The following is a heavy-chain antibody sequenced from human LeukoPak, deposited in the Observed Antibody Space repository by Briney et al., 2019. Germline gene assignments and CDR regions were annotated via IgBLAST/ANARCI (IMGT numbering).Heavy chain of an antibody. Sequence: SQTLSLTCAISGDSFSSNSAAWNWIRQSPSRGLEWLGRTYYRSKWYNDYAVSVKSRITINPDTSKNQFSLQLNSVTPEDTAVYYCAREPTGSTGGPTRVGFDYWGQGTLVTVSS. CDR2: TYYRSKWYN. J-gene: IGHJ4*02. CDR3: AREPTGSTGGPTRVGFDY. D-gene: IGHD1-1*01. CDR1: GDSFSSNSAA. V-gene: IGHV6-1*01.